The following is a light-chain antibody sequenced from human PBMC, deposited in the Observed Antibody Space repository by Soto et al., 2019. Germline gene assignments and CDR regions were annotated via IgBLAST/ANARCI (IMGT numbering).Light chain of an antibody. V-gene: IGLV2-8*01. Sequence: QSVLTQPPSASGSPGQSVTISCTGTSSDIGTFNYVSWYQQHPGKAPKLIIYEVTKRPSGVPDRFSGSKSGNTASLTVSGLLVDDEADYYCYAYAGAKRVFGSGTKVTVL. CDR2: EVT. CDR1: SSDIGTFNY. J-gene: IGLJ1*01. CDR3: YAYAGAKRV.